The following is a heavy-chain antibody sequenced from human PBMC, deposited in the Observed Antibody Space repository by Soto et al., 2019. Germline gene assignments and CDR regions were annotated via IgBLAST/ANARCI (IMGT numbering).Heavy chain of an antibody. D-gene: IGHD1-26*01. CDR2: IYHSGST. Sequence: PSETLSLTCAVSGGSISSGGYSWSWIRQPPGKGLEWIGYIYHSGSTNYNPSLKSRVTISVDTSKNQFSLKLSSVTAADTAVYYCARDDRVGAYFDYWGQGTLVTVSS. CDR3: ARDDRVGAYFDY. J-gene: IGHJ4*02. V-gene: IGHV4-61*08. CDR1: GGSISSGGYS.